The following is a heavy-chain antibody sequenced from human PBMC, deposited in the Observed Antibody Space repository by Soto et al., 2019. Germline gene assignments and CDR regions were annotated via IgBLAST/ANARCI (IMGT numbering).Heavy chain of an antibody. J-gene: IGHJ5*02. V-gene: IGHV4-30-2*01. CDR1: GDSYSISTYS. Sequence: SETLSLTCNMSGDSYSISTYSWSWIRQPPGKALQWIGFIYQGGVTSYNPSLASRVSISLDRSNNQCSLKLKSVTAADTAVYFCAGMPYTSGLRFDPWGPGTLVTVSS. CDR3: AGMPYTSGLRFDP. CDR2: IYQGGVT. D-gene: IGHD6-19*01.